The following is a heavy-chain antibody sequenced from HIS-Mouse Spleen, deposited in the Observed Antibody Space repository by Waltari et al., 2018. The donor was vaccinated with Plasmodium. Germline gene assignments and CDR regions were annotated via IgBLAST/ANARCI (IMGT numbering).Heavy chain of an antibody. CDR3: ASSWYWYFDL. V-gene: IGHV3-30*03. Sequence: QVQLVESGCGVVQPGRSLGLSCAASGVPFSSYGMHWVRQAPGKGLEWVAVISYDGSNKYYADSVKGRFTISRDNAKNSLYLQMNSLRAEDTAVYYCASSWYWYFDLWGRGTLVTVSS. CDR2: ISYDGSNK. CDR1: GVPFSSYG. D-gene: IGHD6-13*01. J-gene: IGHJ2*01.